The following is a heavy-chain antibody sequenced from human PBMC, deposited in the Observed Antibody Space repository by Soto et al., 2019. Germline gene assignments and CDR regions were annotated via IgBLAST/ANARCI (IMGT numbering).Heavy chain of an antibody. CDR3: ARGGLRNRFYYYYGMDV. CDR2: INHSGST. D-gene: IGHD3-3*01. V-gene: IGHV4-34*01. J-gene: IGHJ6*02. CDR1: GGSFSGYY. Sequence: TSETLSLTCAVYGGSFSGYYWSWIRQPPGKGLEWIGGINHSGSTNYNPSLRSRVTISVDTSKNQFSLKLSSVTAADTAVYYCARGGLRNRFYYYYGMDVWGQGTTVTVSS.